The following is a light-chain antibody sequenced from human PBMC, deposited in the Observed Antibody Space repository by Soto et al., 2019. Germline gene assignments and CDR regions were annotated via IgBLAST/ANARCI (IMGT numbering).Light chain of an antibody. J-gene: IGLJ1*01. CDR2: AAS. V-gene: IGLV2-14*01. CDR3: SAFGGNNV. CDR1: SSDVGGYNY. Sequence: QSALTQPASVSGSPGQSITISCTGTSSDVGGYNYVSWYQQHPGKAPRLMIYAASNRPSGVSHRFSGSKSGNTASLTVSGLQAEDEADYYCSAFGGNNVFGTGTKLTVL.